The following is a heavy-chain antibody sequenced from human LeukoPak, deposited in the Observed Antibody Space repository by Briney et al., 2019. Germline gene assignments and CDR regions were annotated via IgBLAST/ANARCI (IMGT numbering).Heavy chain of an antibody. CDR1: GGSISSGGYS. CDR2: INHSGNT. D-gene: IGHD4-23*01. J-gene: IGHJ4*02. V-gene: IGHV4-30-2*01. CDR3: ARGLLFAGNSYFDY. Sequence: SGTLSLTCSVSGGSISSGGYSWSWIRQPPGKGLEWIGYINHSGNTYHNPSLMSRVTISVDRSKNQFSLKVNSVTAADTAVYYCARGLLFAGNSYFDYWGQGVLVTVSS.